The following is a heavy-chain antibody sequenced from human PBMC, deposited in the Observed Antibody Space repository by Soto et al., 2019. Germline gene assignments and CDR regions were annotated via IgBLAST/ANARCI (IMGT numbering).Heavy chain of an antibody. CDR1: GGSFSGYT. Sequence: QVQLQQWGAGLLKPSETLSLTCAVYGGSFSGYTWTWIRQSPGKGLEWIGQINAGGSANKKPSLKRRVTISVGTSNSEFFLDLTSVTAADTAVYYCARVLFSGTSYSGGWYVFEYWSQGTLVTVSS. D-gene: IGHD2-15*01. J-gene: IGHJ4*02. V-gene: IGHV4-34*01. CDR3: ARVLFSGTSYSGGWYVFEY. CDR2: INAGGSA.